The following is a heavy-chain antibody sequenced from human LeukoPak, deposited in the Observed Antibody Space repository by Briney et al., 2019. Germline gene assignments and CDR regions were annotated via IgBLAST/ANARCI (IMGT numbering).Heavy chain of an antibody. V-gene: IGHV1-2*06. J-gene: IGHJ5*02. CDR2: INPNSGGT. CDR3: AREVAGTTPERERFDP. D-gene: IGHD1-7*01. Sequence: ASVKVSCKASGYTFTGYYMHWVRQAPGQGLEWMGRINPNSGGTNYAQKFQGRVTMTRDTPISTAYMELSRLRSDDTAVYYCAREVAGTTPERERFDPWGQGTLVTVSS. CDR1: GYTFTGYY.